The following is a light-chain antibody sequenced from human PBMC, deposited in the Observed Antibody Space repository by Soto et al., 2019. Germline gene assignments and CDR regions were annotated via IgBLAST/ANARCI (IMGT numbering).Light chain of an antibody. J-gene: IGKJ1*01. CDR1: QSVSSN. Sequence: EIVMTQSPATLSVSPGERATLSCRASQSVSSNLAWYQQKPGQAPRLLIYGASTRPTGIPARFSGSGSGTEFTLTISSLQSEDFAVYYCQQYNKWPQTFGQGTKVEIK. CDR2: GAS. V-gene: IGKV3-15*01. CDR3: QQYNKWPQT.